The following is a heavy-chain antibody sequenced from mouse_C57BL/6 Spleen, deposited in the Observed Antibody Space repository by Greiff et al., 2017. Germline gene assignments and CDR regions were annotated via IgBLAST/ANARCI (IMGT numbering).Heavy chain of an antibody. J-gene: IGHJ2*01. CDR3: ASKGPIYDYYFDY. CDR2: IYPYNGVS. V-gene: IGHV1-31*01. D-gene: IGHD2-12*01. Sequence: VQLKESGPELVKPGASVKISCKASGYSFTGYYMHWVKQSHGNILDWIGYIYPYNGVSSYNQKFKGKATLTVDKSSSTAYMELRSLTSEDSAVYYCASKGPIYDYYFDYWGQGTTLTVSS. CDR1: GYSFTGYY.